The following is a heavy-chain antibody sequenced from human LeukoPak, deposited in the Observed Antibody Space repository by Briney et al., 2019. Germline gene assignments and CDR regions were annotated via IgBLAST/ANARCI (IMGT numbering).Heavy chain of an antibody. CDR3: ARGPYSYDSSGAFDI. J-gene: IGHJ3*02. D-gene: IGHD3-22*01. Sequence: SETLSLTCAVSGGSISSTNWWSWVRQPPGKGLEWIGRISSSGSTNYNPSLKSRVTISVDTSKNQFSLKLSSVTAADTAVYFCARGPYSYDSSGAFDIWGQGTMVTVSS. V-gene: IGHV4-4*02. CDR1: GGSISSTNW. CDR2: ISSSGST.